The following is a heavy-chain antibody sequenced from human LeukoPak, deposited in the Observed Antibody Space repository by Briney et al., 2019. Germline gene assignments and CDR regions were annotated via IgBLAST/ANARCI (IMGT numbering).Heavy chain of an antibody. J-gene: IGHJ3*02. CDR2: IRYDGSNK. D-gene: IGHD1-26*01. Sequence: PGGSLSLSCAASEFTFSSYGMHWVRQAPGKGLERVPFIRYDGSNKYYADSVKGRFTISRDNSKNTLYLQMNSLRAEDTAAYYCAKDSGIVGATGAFDIWGQGTMVTVSS. CDR1: EFTFSSYG. CDR3: AKDSGIVGATGAFDI. V-gene: IGHV3-30*02.